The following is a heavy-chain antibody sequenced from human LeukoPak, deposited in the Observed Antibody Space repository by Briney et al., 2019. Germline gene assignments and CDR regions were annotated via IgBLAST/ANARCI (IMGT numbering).Heavy chain of an antibody. J-gene: IGHJ4*02. CDR2: IWNDGSNK. CDR1: GFTFSTYG. Sequence: GRSLRLSCAASGFTFSTYGMHWVRQAPGKGLEWVAVIWNDGSNKYYADSVKGRFTISRDNSKNSLYLQMNSLRAEDTAVYYCARRQISYSSSWYDYWGQGTLVTVSS. D-gene: IGHD6-13*01. V-gene: IGHV3-33*01. CDR3: ARRQISYSSSWYDY.